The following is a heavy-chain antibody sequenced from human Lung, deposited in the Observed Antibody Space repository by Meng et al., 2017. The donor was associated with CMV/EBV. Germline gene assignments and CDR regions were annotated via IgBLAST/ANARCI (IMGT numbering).Heavy chain of an antibody. CDR1: GFTLSRYD. Sequence: GSXKISCAASGFTLSRYDIHWARQATGKGLEWVSGIGSRGDTHYADSVKGRFTISRENAKNSVYLQVNSVRAGDTAVYYCGRKIPVSGMDVWGQGTTVTVSS. D-gene: IGHD1-26*01. J-gene: IGHJ6*02. V-gene: IGHV3-13*01. CDR2: IGSRGDT. CDR3: GRKIPVSGMDV.